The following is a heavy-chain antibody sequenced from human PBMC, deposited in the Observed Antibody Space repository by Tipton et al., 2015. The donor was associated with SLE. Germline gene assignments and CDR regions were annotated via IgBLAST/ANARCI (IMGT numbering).Heavy chain of an antibody. D-gene: IGHD5/OR15-5a*01. J-gene: IGHJ6*03. Sequence: TLSLTCTVSGGSLTSYYWSWLRQPPGKGLEWIGHIYYSGSTNYNPSLKSRVTISVDTSKNQFSLKVSSVTAADTAVYYCARDGLGWGYYYYMDVWGKGTTVTVSS. CDR1: GGSLTSYY. CDR2: IYYSGST. V-gene: IGHV4-59*01. CDR3: ARDGLGWGYYYYMDV.